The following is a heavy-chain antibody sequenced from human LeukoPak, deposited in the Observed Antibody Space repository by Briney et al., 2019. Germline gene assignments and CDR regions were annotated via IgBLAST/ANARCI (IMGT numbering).Heavy chain of an antibody. CDR2: ISYDGSNK. J-gene: IGHJ4*02. V-gene: IGHV3-30*04. CDR3: ARPPGGYYDSSGYYDY. D-gene: IGHD3-22*01. CDR1: GFPFSSYT. Sequence: GGSLRLSCAASGFPFSSYTMHWVRQAPGKGLEWVAVISYDGSNKYYADSVKGRFTISRDNSKNTLYLQMNSLRAEDTAVYYCARPPGGYYDSSGYYDYWGQGTLVTVSS.